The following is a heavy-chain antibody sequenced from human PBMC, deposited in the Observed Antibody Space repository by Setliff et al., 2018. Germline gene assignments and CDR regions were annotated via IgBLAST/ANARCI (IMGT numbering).Heavy chain of an antibody. Sequence: KPSETLSLTCTVSGGSISSSSYYWGWVRQPPGQRLEWIGTIYDSGTSYYNPSLKSRVTISVDTSKNQFSLILSSLTAADTAVYYCVRGRIRGICSGPHCTYDPFDIWGQGTTVTVS. CDR2: IYDSGTS. CDR3: VRGRIRGICSGPHCTYDPFDI. D-gene: IGHD2-15*01. V-gene: IGHV4-39*07. CDR1: GGSISSSSYY. J-gene: IGHJ3*02.